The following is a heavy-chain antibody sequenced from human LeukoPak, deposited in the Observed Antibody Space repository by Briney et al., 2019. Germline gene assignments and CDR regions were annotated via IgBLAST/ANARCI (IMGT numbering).Heavy chain of an antibody. V-gene: IGHV1-2*02. CDR2: ISPNSGGT. CDR3: ARISIAARVNYYYYMDV. CDR1: GYTFTSNY. J-gene: IGHJ6*03. D-gene: IGHD6-6*01. Sequence: ASVKVSCKASGYTFTSNYMHWVRQAPGQGLEWMGWISPNSGGTNYAQKFQGRVTMTRDTSISTAYMELSRLRSDDTAVYYCARISIAARVNYYYYMDVWGKGTTVTVSS.